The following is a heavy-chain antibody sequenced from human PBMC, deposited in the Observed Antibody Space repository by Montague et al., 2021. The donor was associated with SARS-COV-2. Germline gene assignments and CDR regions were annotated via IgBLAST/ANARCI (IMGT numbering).Heavy chain of an antibody. D-gene: IGHD3-22*01. CDR3: ARGRQHINMVVVVVTGGEYYFDF. J-gene: IGHJ4*02. CDR1: DGSFSDYS. Sequence: SETLSLTCAVYDGSFSDYSWAWIRQHPGKGLVWIGEINHRGSTNYNPSLKSRVTTSVDTSKNQFSLKMTSVTAADTAVYYCARGRQHINMVVVVVTGGEYYFDFWGQGTLVAVSS. V-gene: IGHV4-34*01. CDR2: INHRGST.